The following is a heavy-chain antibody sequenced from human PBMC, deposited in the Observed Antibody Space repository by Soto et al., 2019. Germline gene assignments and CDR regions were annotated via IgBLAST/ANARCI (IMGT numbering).Heavy chain of an antibody. CDR1: GGSISSGGYY. Sequence: PSLTLSVTCTVSGGSISSGGYYWSWIRQHPGKGLEWIGYIYYSGSTYYNPSLKSRVTISVDTSKNQFSLKLSSVTAADTAVYYCARVKTEYSSSSGDYYFDYWGQGTLVTVSS. V-gene: IGHV4-31*03. D-gene: IGHD6-6*01. CDR3: ARVKTEYSSSSGDYYFDY. CDR2: IYYSGST. J-gene: IGHJ4*02.